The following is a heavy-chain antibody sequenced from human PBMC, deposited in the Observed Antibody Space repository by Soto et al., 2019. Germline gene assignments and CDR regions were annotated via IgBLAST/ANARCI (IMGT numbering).Heavy chain of an antibody. CDR3: ASLAPVTASVWDFDY. J-gene: IGHJ4*02. CDR1: GYSFTNYW. CDR2: IDPSDSYT. V-gene: IGHV5-10-1*01. D-gene: IGHD2-21*02. Sequence: SGESLKISCKGSGYSFTNYWISWVRQMPGKGLEWMGKIDPSDSYTNYSPSFQGHVTISADKSISTAYLQWSSLKASDTAMYYCASLAPVTASVWDFDYWGQGTLVTVSS.